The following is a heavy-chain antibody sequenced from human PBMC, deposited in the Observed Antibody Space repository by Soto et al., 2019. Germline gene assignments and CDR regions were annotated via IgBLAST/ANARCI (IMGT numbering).Heavy chain of an antibody. V-gene: IGHV4-30-4*02. D-gene: IGHD3-3*01. Sequence: PSDTLSLTCTVSGDSIGRGKKYLRWIRQAPGKGLEWIGYIFSSGTTYYNPSLKSRLTMSLDTSQNQFSLKLNSVTAADTAVYFCARDFAYFDSWGQGTLVTVSS. CDR2: IFSSGTT. CDR3: ARDFAYFDS. J-gene: IGHJ4*02. CDR1: GDSIGRGKKY.